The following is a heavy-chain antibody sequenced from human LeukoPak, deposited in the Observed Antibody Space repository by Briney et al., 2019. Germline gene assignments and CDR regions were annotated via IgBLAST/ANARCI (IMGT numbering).Heavy chain of an antibody. Sequence: GGSLRLSCAASGFTFSSWAMHWVRQAPGKGLEWVTMISYNGGNEYYADSVKGRFTISRDNSKNTVYLQMNSLRPEDTAVYFCARGTGRGGYNFENWGQGTLVTVSS. CDR2: ISYNGGNE. J-gene: IGHJ4*02. V-gene: IGHV3-30-3*01. CDR1: GFTFSSWA. D-gene: IGHD3-16*01. CDR3: ARGTGRGGYNFEN.